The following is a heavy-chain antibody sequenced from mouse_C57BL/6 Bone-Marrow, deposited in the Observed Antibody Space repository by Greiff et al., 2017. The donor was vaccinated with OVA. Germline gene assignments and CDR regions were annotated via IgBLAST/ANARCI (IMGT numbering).Heavy chain of an antibody. D-gene: IGHD1-1*01. J-gene: IGHJ4*01. CDR3: AREDYDSSSYVGRAMDY. V-gene: IGHV1-42*01. CDR1: GYSFTGYY. Sequence: EVKLKQSGPELVKPGASVKISCKASGYSFTGYYMNWVKQSPEKSLEWIGEINPSTGGTTYNQKFKAKATLTVDKSSSTAYMQLKSLTSEDSAVYDCAREDYDSSSYVGRAMDYWGQGTSVTVSS. CDR2: INPSTGGT.